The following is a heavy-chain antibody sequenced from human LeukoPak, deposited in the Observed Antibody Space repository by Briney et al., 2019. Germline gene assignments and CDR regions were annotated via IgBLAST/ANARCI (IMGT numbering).Heavy chain of an antibody. J-gene: IGHJ4*02. Sequence: GGSLRLSCAASGFTFSSHWLSWVRQAPGKGLEWVANIKEDGSRKYYVGSVKGRFTISRDNSKNTLYLQMNSLRAEDTAVYYCAIKTVYGSSWSDLVYWGQGTLVTVSS. V-gene: IGHV3-7*03. D-gene: IGHD6-13*01. CDR1: GFTFSSHW. CDR2: IKEDGSRK. CDR3: AIKTVYGSSWSDLVY.